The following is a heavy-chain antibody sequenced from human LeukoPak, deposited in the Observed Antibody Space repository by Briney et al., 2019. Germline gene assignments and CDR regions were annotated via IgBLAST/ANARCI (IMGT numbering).Heavy chain of an antibody. D-gene: IGHD1-26*01. CDR3: ARQGDGGSYSGSPWFDP. Sequence: SETLSLTCTVSGGSISSYYWSWIRKPPGKGLDRIGYIYYSGSTNYNPSLKSRVTISVDTSKNQFSLKLSSVTAADTAVYYCARQGDGGSYSGSPWFDPWGQGTLVTVSS. CDR2: IYYSGST. CDR1: GGSISSYY. V-gene: IGHV4-59*08. J-gene: IGHJ5*02.